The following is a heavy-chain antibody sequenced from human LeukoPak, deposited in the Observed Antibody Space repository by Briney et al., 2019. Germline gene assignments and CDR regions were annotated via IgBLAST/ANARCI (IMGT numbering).Heavy chain of an antibody. J-gene: IGHJ4*02. Sequence: PGGSLRLSCAASGFTFSSYWMSWVRQAPGKGLEWVANIKQDGSEKYYVDSVKGRFTISRDNAKNSLYLQMNSLRAEDTAVYYCATRGYCSGGSCYSRIFDYWGQGTLVTVSS. CDR3: ATRGYCSGGSCYSRIFDY. V-gene: IGHV3-7*01. D-gene: IGHD2-15*01. CDR2: IKQDGSEK. CDR1: GFTFSSYW.